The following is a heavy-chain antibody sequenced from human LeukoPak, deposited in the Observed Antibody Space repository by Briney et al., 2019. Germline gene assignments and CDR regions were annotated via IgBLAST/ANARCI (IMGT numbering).Heavy chain of an antibody. J-gene: IGHJ4*02. CDR1: GFTFSSYW. CDR2: INSDGSDT. CDR3: ARDVRYGDYVVDY. Sequence: GGSLRLSCAASGFTFSSYWKLWVRQAPGKGLVWVSRINSDGSDTTYADSVKGRFTISRDNAKNTLYLQMNGLRAEDTAVYYCARDVRYGDYVVDYWGQGTLVTVSS. D-gene: IGHD4-17*01. V-gene: IGHV3-74*03.